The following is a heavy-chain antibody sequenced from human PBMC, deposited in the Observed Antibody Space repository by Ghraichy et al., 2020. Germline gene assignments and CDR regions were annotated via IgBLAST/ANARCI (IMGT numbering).Heavy chain of an antibody. V-gene: IGHV3-15*01. CDR3: TTYNSRDAFNF. D-gene: IGHD1-20*01. J-gene: IGHJ3*01. CDR2: IKSKTDGGTA. CDR1: GFTFSKDW. Sequence: LSLTCAGSGFTFSKDWMSWVRQAPGKGLEWVGRIKSKTDGGTADYAAPVTGRFTISRDDSKNTLSLQMNSLKTEDTAVYYCTTYNSRDAFNFWGQGTIVAVSS.